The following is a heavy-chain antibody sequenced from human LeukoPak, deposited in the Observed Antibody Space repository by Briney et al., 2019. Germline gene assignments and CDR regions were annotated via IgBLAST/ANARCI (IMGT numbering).Heavy chain of an antibody. V-gene: IGHV1-18*01. J-gene: IGHJ4*02. CDR1: GYTFTSYG. CDR2: ISAYNGHT. Sequence: ASVKVSCKASGYTFTSYGISWVRQAPGQGLEWMGWISAYNGHTNYAQNFQGRVTMTTDTSTSTAYMELRSLRSDDTAVYYCARDQAAYYDSSGYLVSYWGQGTLVTVSS. D-gene: IGHD3-22*01. CDR3: ARDQAAYYDSSGYLVSY.